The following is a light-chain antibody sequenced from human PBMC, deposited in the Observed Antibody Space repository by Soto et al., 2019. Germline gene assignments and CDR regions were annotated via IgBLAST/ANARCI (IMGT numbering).Light chain of an antibody. CDR2: EVS. CDR1: SSDVGGYNY. J-gene: IGLJ1*01. CDR3: TSYTSSSPYV. Sequence: QSALTQPASVSGSPGQSITISCTGTSSDVGGYNYVSWYQQHPGKAPKLMIYEVSKRPSGVSNRFSGSKSSNTASLTISGLQAEDEADYYCTSYTSSSPYVFGTGTKLTVL. V-gene: IGLV2-14*03.